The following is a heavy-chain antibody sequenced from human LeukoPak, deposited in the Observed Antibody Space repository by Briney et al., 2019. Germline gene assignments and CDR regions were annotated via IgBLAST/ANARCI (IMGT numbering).Heavy chain of an antibody. J-gene: IGHJ6*02. V-gene: IGHV4-34*01. CDR1: GGSFSGYY. CDR2: INHSGST. Sequence: SETLSLTCAVYGGSFSGYYWSWIRQPPGKGLEWIGEINHSGSTNYNPSLKSRVTISVDTSKNQFSLKLSSVTAADTAVYYCARYMVYYYGSGSYSYYGMDVWGQGTTVTVSS. CDR3: ARYMVYYYGSGSYSYYGMDV. D-gene: IGHD3-10*01.